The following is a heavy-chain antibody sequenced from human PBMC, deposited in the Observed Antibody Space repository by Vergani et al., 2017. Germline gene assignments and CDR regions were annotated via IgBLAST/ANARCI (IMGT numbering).Heavy chain of an antibody. J-gene: IGHJ4*02. V-gene: IGHV3-33*01. Sequence: QVQLVESGGGVVQPGRSLRLSCAASGFTFSSYGMHWVRQAPGKGLEWVAVIWYDGSNKYYADSVKGRFTISRDNSKNTLYLQMNSLRAEDTAVYYCARVGRGGCFGYWGQGTLVTVSS. CDR3: ARVGRGGCFGY. CDR2: IWYDGSNK. D-gene: IGHD2-15*01. CDR1: GFTFSSYG.